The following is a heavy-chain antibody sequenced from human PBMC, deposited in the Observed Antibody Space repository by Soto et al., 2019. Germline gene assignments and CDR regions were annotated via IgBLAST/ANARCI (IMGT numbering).Heavy chain of an antibody. V-gene: IGHV1-69*02. J-gene: IGHJ4*02. CDR1: GGTFSSYT. CDR2: IIPILGIA. Sequence: SVKVSCKASGGTFSSYTISWVRQAPGQGLEWMGRIIPILGIANYAQKFQGRVTITADKSTSTAYMELSSLRSEDAAVYYCARGGYCSGGSCSTFDYWGQGTLVTVSS. D-gene: IGHD2-15*01. CDR3: ARGGYCSGGSCSTFDY.